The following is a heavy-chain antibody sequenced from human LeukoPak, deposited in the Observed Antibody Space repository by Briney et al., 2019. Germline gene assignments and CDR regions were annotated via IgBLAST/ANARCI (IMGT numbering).Heavy chain of an antibody. J-gene: IGHJ4*03. Sequence: ASVKVSCKVSGHSLSELSIHWVRQSPEKGLHYMGGFDPDEGEMVYAQQFRGRVIMTQDTSTDTAYMDLIAVTSDDTAVYYCVAPPLLWGGGTLVAVSS. CDR3: VAPPLL. CDR2: FDPDEGEM. CDR1: GHSLSELS. V-gene: IGHV1-24*01.